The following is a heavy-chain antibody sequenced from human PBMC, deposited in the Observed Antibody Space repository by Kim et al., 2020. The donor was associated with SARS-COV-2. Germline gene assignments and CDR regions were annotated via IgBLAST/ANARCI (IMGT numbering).Heavy chain of an antibody. CDR2: IYYSGST. Sequence: SETLSLTCTVSGGSISSSSYYWGWIRQPPGKGLEWIGSIYYSGSTYYNPSLKSRVTISVDTSKNQFSLKLSSVTAADTAVYYCARQRGFGKLVVISFDYWGQGTLVTVSS. CDR3: ARQRGFGKLVVISFDY. CDR1: GGSISSSSYY. J-gene: IGHJ4*02. V-gene: IGHV4-39*01. D-gene: IGHD3-22*01.